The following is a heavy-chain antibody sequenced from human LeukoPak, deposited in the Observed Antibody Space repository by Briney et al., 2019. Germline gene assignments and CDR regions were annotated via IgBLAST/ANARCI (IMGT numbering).Heavy chain of an antibody. V-gene: IGHV4-38-2*02. CDR1: GYSISSGYY. CDR2: IYHSGST. Sequence: KPSETLSLTCTVSGYSISSGYYWGWIRQPPGKGLEWIGSIYHSGSTYYNPSLKSRVTISVDMSKNQFSLKLSSVTAADTAVYYCARDNHSAASVDPWGQGTLVTVSS. CDR3: ARDNHSAASVDP. J-gene: IGHJ5*02. D-gene: IGHD1-14*01.